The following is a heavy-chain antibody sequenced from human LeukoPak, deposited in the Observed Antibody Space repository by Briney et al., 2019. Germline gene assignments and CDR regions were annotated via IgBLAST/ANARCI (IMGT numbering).Heavy chain of an antibody. CDR1: GGSISSSSYY. CDR2: IYYSGST. V-gene: IGHV4-39*01. Sequence: SETLSLTCTVSGGSISSSSYYWGWIRQPPGKGLEWIGSIYYSGSTYYNPSLKSRVTISVDTSKNQFSLKLSSVTAADTAVYYCARQWGSSFAFDIWGQGTMVTVSS. D-gene: IGHD6-6*01. CDR3: ARQWGSSFAFDI. J-gene: IGHJ3*02.